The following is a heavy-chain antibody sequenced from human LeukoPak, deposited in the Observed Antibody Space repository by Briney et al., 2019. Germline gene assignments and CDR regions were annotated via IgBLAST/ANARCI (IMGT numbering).Heavy chain of an antibody. CDR2: ISGPGPST. D-gene: IGHD5-24*01. V-gene: IGHV3-23*01. CDR1: GFSFRRYA. Sequence: GGSLRLSCAASGFSFRRYAMNWVRQAPGRGLEWVSVISGPGPSTVYADSVKGRFTISRDNSKNTLFLQLDSLRVEDTAIYYCAKEEMPHAFDLWGQGTMVTVSS. J-gene: IGHJ3*01. CDR3: AKEEMPHAFDL.